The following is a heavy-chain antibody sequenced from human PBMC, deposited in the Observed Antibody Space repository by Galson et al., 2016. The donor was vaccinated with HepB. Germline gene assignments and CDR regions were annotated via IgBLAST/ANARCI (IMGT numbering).Heavy chain of an antibody. J-gene: IGHJ4*02. V-gene: IGHV3-23*01. CDR1: GFTFSSYA. Sequence: SLRLSCATSGFTFSSYAMSWVRQAPGKGLEWVSGISGSGGGTYFADSVKGRFTISRDTSKNTLSLQMNSLRGDDTAVYYCAKGYGVEAATPVYWGQGTLDTVSS. D-gene: IGHD2-15*01. CDR2: ISGSGGGT. CDR3: AKGYGVEAATPVY.